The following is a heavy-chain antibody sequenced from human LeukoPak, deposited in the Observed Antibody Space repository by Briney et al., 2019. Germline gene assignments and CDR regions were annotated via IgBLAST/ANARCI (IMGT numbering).Heavy chain of an antibody. Sequence: PGGSLRLSCAASGFTFSSYAMRWVRQAPGKGLEWVSAISGSGGSTYYADSVKGRFTISRDNSKNTLYLQMNSLRAEDTAVYYCAKDFGRYCSGGSCFPPDAFDIWGQGTMVTVSS. CDR2: ISGSGGST. CDR1: GFTFSSYA. D-gene: IGHD2-15*01. V-gene: IGHV3-23*01. J-gene: IGHJ3*02. CDR3: AKDFGRYCSGGSCFPPDAFDI.